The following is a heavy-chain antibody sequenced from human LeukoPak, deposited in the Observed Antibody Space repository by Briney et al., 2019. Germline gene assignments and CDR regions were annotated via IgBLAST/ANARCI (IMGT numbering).Heavy chain of an antibody. D-gene: IGHD4-17*01. CDR3: TKIPNYGDFFYY. J-gene: IGHJ4*02. V-gene: IGHV3-15*01. CDR1: GVPFSKVW. CDR2: IKTSGETT. Sequence: GGSLRLSCAASGVPFSKVWMSWVRQAPGKGLEWVGRIKTSGETTDYAAPVKGRFTISRDDSKNTLYLQMNSLKTEDTAVYYCTKIPNYGDFFYYWGQGTLVTVSS.